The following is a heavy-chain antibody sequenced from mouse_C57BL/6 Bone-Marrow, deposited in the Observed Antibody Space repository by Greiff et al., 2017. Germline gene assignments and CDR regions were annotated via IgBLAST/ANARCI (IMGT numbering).Heavy chain of an antibody. CDR2: IYPGDGDT. V-gene: IGHV1-82*01. Sequence: VQLKESGPELVKPGASVKISCKASGYAFSSSWLNWVKQRPGKGLEWIGRIYPGDGDTNYNGKFKGKATLTADKSSSTAYMQLSSLTSEDSAVYFCARWVVATRNYFDYWGQGTTLTVSS. J-gene: IGHJ2*01. CDR3: ARWVVATRNYFDY. D-gene: IGHD1-1*01. CDR1: GYAFSSSW.